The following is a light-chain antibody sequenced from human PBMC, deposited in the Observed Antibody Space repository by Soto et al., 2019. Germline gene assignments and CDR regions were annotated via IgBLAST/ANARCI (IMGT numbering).Light chain of an antibody. CDR1: QSVLYSSNNRYS. Sequence: DTAMTPSPPSLAVSLGERATINCKSSQSVLYSSNNRYSVAWYQQQPGQPPKLLIYGASTRESGVPDRFSGSGSGTDFTLTISSLQADDVAVYYCQQYYSTPWTFGQGTKVDIK. J-gene: IGKJ1*01. CDR3: QQYYSTPWT. V-gene: IGKV4-1*01. CDR2: GAS.